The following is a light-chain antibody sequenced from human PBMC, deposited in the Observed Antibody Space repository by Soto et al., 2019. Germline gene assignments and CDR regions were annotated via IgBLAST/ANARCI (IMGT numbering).Light chain of an antibody. CDR2: DDS. CDR1: NIGSKT. V-gene: IGLV3-21*02. J-gene: IGLJ1*01. Sequence: SYELTQPPSVSVAPGQTARITCGGTNIGSKTVHWYQQKPGQAPVLVVYDDSDRPSGIPERFSGSNSGNTATLTISRVEAGDEADYFCQVWDSSSDHLYVLGTGTKATVL. CDR3: QVWDSSSDHLYV.